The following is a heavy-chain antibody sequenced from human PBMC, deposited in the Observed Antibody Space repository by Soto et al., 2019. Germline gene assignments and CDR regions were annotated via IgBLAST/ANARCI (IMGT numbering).Heavy chain of an antibody. J-gene: IGHJ5*02. CDR3: ARHDIVVVPAAMRSWVGWFDP. V-gene: IGHV4-39*01. CDR1: GGSISSSSYY. CDR2: IYYSGST. Sequence: QLQLQESGPGLVKPSETLSLTCTVSGGSISSSSYYWGWIRQPPGKGMEWSGRIYYSGSTYYNPSATSRVTISVDTSKNQFSLKLSSVTAADTAVYYCARHDIVVVPAAMRSWVGWFDPWGQGTLVTVSS. D-gene: IGHD2-2*01.